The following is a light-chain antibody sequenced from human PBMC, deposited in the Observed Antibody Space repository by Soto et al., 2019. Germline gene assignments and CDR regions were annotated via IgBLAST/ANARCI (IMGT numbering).Light chain of an antibody. CDR2: EVS. CDR3: SSYTSSSTRV. CDR1: SSDVGGYNY. Sequence: QSVLTQPASVSGSPGQSIPISCTGTSSDVGGYNYVSWYQQHPGKAPKLMIYEVSNRPSGVSNRFSGSKSGNTASLTNYGLQAEDETDYYCSSYTSSSTRVFGGGTKLTVL. J-gene: IGLJ3*02. V-gene: IGLV2-14*01.